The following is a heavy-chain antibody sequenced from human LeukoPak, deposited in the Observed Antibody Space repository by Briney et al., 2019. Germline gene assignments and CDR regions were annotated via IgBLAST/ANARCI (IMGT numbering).Heavy chain of an antibody. Sequence: PGGSLRLSCAASGFTLVDYSMSWVRHIPRKGLEWVSGINWRGGSTHYADSVQGPFTISRDNTKNSLYLQMNSLRAEDTAFYYWARGGGNYSFDWWGQGILVTVSS. CDR1: GFTLVDYS. D-gene: IGHD3-22*01. V-gene: IGHV3-20*04. J-gene: IGHJ5*01. CDR2: INWRGGST. CDR3: ARGGGNYSFDW.